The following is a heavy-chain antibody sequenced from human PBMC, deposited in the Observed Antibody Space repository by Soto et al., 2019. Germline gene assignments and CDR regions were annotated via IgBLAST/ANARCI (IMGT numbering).Heavy chain of an antibody. CDR2: ISGYNGNT. J-gene: IGHJ4*02. CDR1: GYTFTIYG. V-gene: IGHV1-18*04. CDR3: ARVDYYDSSGYYGY. D-gene: IGHD3-22*01. Sequence: QVQLVQSGAEVTKPGASVKVSCKASGYTFTIYGISWVRQAPGQGLEWMGWISGYNGNTDYAQNLQDRFTLTTDASKSSVYLELRSLRSDDTAVYYCARVDYYDSSGYYGYWGQGILITVYS.